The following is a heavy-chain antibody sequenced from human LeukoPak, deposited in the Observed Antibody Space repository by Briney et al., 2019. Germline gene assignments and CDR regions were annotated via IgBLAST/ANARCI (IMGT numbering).Heavy chain of an antibody. D-gene: IGHD6-13*01. CDR2: IETGGTT. V-gene: IGHV3-53*01. J-gene: IGHJ3*01. CDR3: ARDFSAGALLFDF. Sequence: PGGSLRLSCAVSGLTVSYNYMGWVRQPPGKGPELVSVIETGGTTYYADSVKGRFTLSRDSSKNTLYLQMNDLRVEDTAVYYCARDFSAGALLFDFWGQGTMVTVSS. CDR1: GLTVSYNY.